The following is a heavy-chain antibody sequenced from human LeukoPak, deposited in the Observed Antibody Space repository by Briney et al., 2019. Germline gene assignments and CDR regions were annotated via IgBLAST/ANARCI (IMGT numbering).Heavy chain of an antibody. CDR1: GFTFSSYA. CDR2: ISYDGSNK. CDR3: ARDLVYSSSWYAWGFDY. Sequence: GGSLRLSCAASGFTFSSYAMHWVRQAPGKGLEWVAVISYDGSNKYYADSVKGRFTISRDNSKNTLYLQMNSLRAEDTAVYYCARDLVYSSSWYAWGFDYWGQGTLVTVSP. D-gene: IGHD6-13*01. V-gene: IGHV3-30*04. J-gene: IGHJ4*02.